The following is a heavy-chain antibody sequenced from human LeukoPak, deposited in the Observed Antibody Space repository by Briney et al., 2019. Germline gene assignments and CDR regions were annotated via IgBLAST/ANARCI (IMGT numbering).Heavy chain of an antibody. J-gene: IGHJ6*02. D-gene: IGHD3-10*01. CDR3: ARGPILLWIHNGMDV. Sequence: GRSLRLSCAAYGFIFGDHAMSWVRQAPGKGLEWVGFIRSKAYGATIEYAASVEGRVTISRDDSKGIAYLQMNSLETEDTAVYYCARGPILLWIHNGMDVWGPGTTVTVSS. V-gene: IGHV3-49*04. CDR1: GFIFGDHA. CDR2: IRSKAYGATI.